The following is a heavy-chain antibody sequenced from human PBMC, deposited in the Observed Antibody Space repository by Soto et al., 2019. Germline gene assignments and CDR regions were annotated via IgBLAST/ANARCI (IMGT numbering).Heavy chain of an antibody. D-gene: IGHD2-2*01. V-gene: IGHV3-7*01. CDR2: IKQDGSEK. CDR3: AREADIVVVPAAIDY. J-gene: IGHJ4*02. Sequence: EVQLVESGGGLVQPGGSLRLSCAAYGFTFSSYWMSWVRQAPGKGLEWVANIKQDGSEKYYVDSVKGRFTISRDNAKNSLYLQMNSLRAEDTAVYYCAREADIVVVPAAIDYWGQGTLVTVSS. CDR1: GFTFSSYW.